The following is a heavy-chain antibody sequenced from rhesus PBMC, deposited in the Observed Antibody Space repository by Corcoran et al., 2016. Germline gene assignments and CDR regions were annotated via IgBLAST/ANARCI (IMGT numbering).Heavy chain of an antibody. CDR3: ASGRGGSWWVYFEF. D-gene: IGHD6-25*01. CDR1: GDSLDSSY. CDR2: IYGSGSST. J-gene: IGHJ1*01. V-gene: IGHV4-169*02. Sequence: QLQLQEWGPGLVKPSEPLSVTCDVSGDSLDSSYWSWIRQAPGRGLEWIGYIYGSGSSTNYNPSLKSPVTLSVDTSKNQLSLKPSPSTAADTAVYYCASGRGGSWWVYFEFLGQGAVVTVSS.